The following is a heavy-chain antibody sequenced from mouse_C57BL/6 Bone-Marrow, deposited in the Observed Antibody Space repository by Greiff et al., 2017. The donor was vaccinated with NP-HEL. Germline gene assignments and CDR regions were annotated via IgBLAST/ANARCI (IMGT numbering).Heavy chain of an antibody. CDR1: GFTFSDYY. J-gene: IGHJ3*01. Sequence: EVMLVESGGGLVQPGGSLKLSCAASGFTFSDYYMYWVRQTPEKRLEWVAYLSNGGGSTSYPDTVKGRFTISRDNAKNTLYLQMSRLKSEDTAMYYCARHGDSLFAYWGQGTLVTVSA. V-gene: IGHV5-12*01. CDR3: ARHGDSLFAY. CDR2: LSNGGGST. D-gene: IGHD3-3*01.